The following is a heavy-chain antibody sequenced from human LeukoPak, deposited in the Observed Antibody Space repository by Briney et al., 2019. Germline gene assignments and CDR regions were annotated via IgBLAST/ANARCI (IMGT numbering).Heavy chain of an antibody. CDR3: ARSLDILTGYYDA. J-gene: IGHJ5*02. CDR2: IDPSHSYT. Sequence: RIDPSHSYTNYSPSFQGHVTISADKSISTAYLQWSSLKASDTAMYYCARSLDILTGYYDAWGQGTLVTVSS. D-gene: IGHD3-9*01. V-gene: IGHV5-10-1*01.